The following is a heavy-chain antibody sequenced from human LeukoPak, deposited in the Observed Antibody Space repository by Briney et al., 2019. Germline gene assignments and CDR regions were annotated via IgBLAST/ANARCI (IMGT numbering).Heavy chain of an antibody. CDR1: GFTFGSYW. Sequence: PGGSLRLSCSASGFTFGSYWMNWVRQAPGEGPEWVANIKQDGSETNYVDSVKGRFIISRDNAKNSLYLQMNSLRVDDTAVYYCAGGSGWITGDWGHGTLVTVSS. J-gene: IGHJ4*01. CDR3: AGGSGWITGD. V-gene: IGHV3-7*03. D-gene: IGHD1-14*01. CDR2: IKQDGSET.